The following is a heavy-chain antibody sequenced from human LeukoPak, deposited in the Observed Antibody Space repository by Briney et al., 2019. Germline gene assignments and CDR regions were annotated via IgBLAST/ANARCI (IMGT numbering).Heavy chain of an antibody. D-gene: IGHD1-26*01. CDR1: GFTFSSYA. V-gene: IGHV3-30*04. CDR3: AREVGLDAFDI. Sequence: PGRSLRLSCAASGFTFSSYAMHWVRQAPGKGLEWVAVISYDGSNKYYADSVKGRFTISRDNSKNTLYLQINSLRAEDTAVYYCAREVGLDAFDIWGQGTMVTVSS. CDR2: ISYDGSNK. J-gene: IGHJ3*02.